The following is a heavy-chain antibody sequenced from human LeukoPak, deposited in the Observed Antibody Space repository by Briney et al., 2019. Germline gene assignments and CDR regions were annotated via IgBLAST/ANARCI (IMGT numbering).Heavy chain of an antibody. Sequence: HSGGSLRLSCAASGLMFSDYGMHWVRQASGKGLEWVAAIWYDGSNIFYADSVKGRFTISRDNSKNALYLQMNSLRAEDTADYYCAKEGDRGEALYYYYMDVWGNGTTVTVSS. J-gene: IGHJ6*03. D-gene: IGHD3-10*01. CDR1: GLMFSDYG. CDR3: AKEGDRGEALYYYYMDV. V-gene: IGHV3-33*06. CDR2: IWYDGSNI.